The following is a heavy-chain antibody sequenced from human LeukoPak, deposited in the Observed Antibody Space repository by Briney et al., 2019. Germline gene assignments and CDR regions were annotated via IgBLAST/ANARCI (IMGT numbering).Heavy chain of an antibody. J-gene: IGHJ3*02. D-gene: IGHD1-26*01. CDR2: INHSGRT. V-gene: IGHV4-34*01. CDR3: AKKGDTGNYDI. Sequence: PAETLSLTCAASGDSFIGYFWTWIRQAPGKGLEWSGDINHSGRTNYNPSLQRRVTISVDTSKNQFSLKLSSVTAADTAVYYCAKKGDTGNYDIWGQGAMVTVSS. CDR1: GDSFIGYF.